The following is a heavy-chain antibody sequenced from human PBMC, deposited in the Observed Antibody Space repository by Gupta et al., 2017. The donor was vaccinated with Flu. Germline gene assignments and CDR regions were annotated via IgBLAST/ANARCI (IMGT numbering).Heavy chain of an antibody. CDR3: ARGVRGGWYVDY. D-gene: IGHD3-10*01. CDR2: INSDGSTT. CDR1: GFTFNSYW. Sequence: EVQLVESGGGLVHPEGSLRLSCAASGFTFNSYWMHWVRQAPGKGLVWVSRINSDGSTTNYADSVKGRFTISRDNAKNTVYLQMNSLRAEDTAVYYCARGVRGGWYVDYWGQGTLVTVSS. V-gene: IGHV3-74*01. J-gene: IGHJ4*02.